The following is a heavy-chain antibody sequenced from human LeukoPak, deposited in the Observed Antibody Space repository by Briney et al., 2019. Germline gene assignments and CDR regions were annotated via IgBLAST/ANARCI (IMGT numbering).Heavy chain of an antibody. V-gene: IGHV4-4*07. CDR1: GGSISSYY. Sequence: SETLSLTCTVSGGSISSYYWSWIRQPAGKGLEWIGRIYTSGSTNYNPSLKSRVTMSVDTSKNQFSLKLSSVTAADTAVYYCASMYSSGDDNYFDYWGQGTLVTVFS. J-gene: IGHJ4*02. CDR3: ASMYSSGDDNYFDY. CDR2: IYTSGST. D-gene: IGHD6-19*01.